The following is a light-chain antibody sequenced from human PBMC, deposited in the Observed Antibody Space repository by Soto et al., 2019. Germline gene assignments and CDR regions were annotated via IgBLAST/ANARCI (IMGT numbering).Light chain of an antibody. CDR1: ISDVGTYNL. J-gene: IGLJ7*01. Sequence: QSALTQPASVSGSPGQSITISCTGTISDVGTYNLVSWFQQHPGKAPKLMIFEVSERPSGISDRFSGFKSANTAYLTISGVQPEDEADYHCSSYTTIKTVVFGGGTQLTVL. V-gene: IGLV2-14*02. CDR3: SSYTTIKTVV. CDR2: EVS.